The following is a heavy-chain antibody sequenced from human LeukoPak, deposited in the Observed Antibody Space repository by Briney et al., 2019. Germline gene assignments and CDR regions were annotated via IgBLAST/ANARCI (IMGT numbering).Heavy chain of an antibody. Sequence: GGSLRLSCAASGFTFSTYSLNWVRQAPGKGLEWVSSISGTSTYIYYGDSVKGRFTISRDNAKNSLYLQMNSLRAEDTAVYYCARDEREYGDSLNFDYWGQGTLVTVSS. CDR1: GFTFSTYS. D-gene: IGHD4-17*01. CDR3: ARDEREYGDSLNFDY. CDR2: ISGTSTYI. J-gene: IGHJ4*02. V-gene: IGHV3-21*01.